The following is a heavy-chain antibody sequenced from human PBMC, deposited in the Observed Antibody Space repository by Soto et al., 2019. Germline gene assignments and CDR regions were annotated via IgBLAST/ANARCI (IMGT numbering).Heavy chain of an antibody. CDR1: DSSMSPYY. D-gene: IGHD1-26*01. CDR3: SRAKDFILGRYAFGY. Sequence: QVQLQESGPRLVKPSETLSLTCSVSDSSMSPYYWTWFRQAPGKGLEWIGHLLYRGTATYNPALQGRVTISLDTSKKQVSLQLSSVIAADAAGYYCSRAKDFILGRYAFGYWGPGTLVTVSS. J-gene: IGHJ3*01. CDR2: LLYRGTA. V-gene: IGHV4-59*01.